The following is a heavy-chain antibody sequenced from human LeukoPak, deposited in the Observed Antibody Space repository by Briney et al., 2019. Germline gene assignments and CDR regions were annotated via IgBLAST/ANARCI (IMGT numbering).Heavy chain of an antibody. CDR3: AREHQNCTSTSCSDWFDP. CDR1: GGSITSGDSY. CDR2: IYFAGST. Sequence: SETLSLTCSVSGGSITSGDSYWSWIRQPPGKGLEWIGYIYFAGSTSYNPSLKSRVTISVDRTKNQLFLKLSSVTAADTAVYYCAREHQNCTSTSCSDWFDPWGLGTLVTVSS. D-gene: IGHD2-2*01. V-gene: IGHV4-30-4*01. J-gene: IGHJ5*02.